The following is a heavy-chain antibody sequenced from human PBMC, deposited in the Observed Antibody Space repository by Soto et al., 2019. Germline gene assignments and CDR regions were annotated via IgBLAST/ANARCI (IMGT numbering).Heavy chain of an antibody. J-gene: IGHJ5*02. V-gene: IGHV3-33*01. Sequence: QVQLVESGGGVVQPGRSLRLSCAASGFSFSSYGMRWVRQAPGKGLEWAAVIWYDGSKKYYADSVKGRFTISRDNSKNTLYLQMNSLRAEDTAVYYCAREGTRGWFDPWGQGTLVTVSS. CDR3: AREGTRGWFDP. CDR2: IWYDGSKK. CDR1: GFSFSSYG. D-gene: IGHD3-10*01.